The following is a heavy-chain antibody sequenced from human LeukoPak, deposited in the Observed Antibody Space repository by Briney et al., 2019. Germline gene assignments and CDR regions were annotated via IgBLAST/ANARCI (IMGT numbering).Heavy chain of an antibody. V-gene: IGHV1-18*01. Sequence: PWASVKVSCKASGGTFSSYAITWVRQAPGQGLEWMGWISTYNGNTNYAQKLQGRVTMTTDTSTSTAYMELRSLISDDAAVYYCARGDDYGDYWGLYWGQGTLVTVSS. D-gene: IGHD4-17*01. J-gene: IGHJ4*02. CDR2: ISTYNGNT. CDR3: ARGDDYGDYWGLY. CDR1: GGTFSSYA.